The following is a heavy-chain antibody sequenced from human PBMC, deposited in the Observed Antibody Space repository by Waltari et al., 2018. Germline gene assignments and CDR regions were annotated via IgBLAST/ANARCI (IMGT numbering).Heavy chain of an antibody. D-gene: IGHD3-3*01. CDR1: RFSFSGYW. Sequence: DVHLVESGGGLVQPGGSLRLSCAASRFSFSGYWMSWVRQAPGGGREWVANIKQDESEKYYLDSVKGRFTVSRDNARNSLYLQMNNLRAEDTAVYYCARDYDSYFDYWGQGTPVTVSS. J-gene: IGHJ4*02. V-gene: IGHV3-7*03. CDR2: IKQDESEK. CDR3: ARDYDSYFDY.